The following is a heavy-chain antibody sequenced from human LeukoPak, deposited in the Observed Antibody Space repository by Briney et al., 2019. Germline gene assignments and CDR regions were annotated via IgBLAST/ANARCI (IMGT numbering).Heavy chain of an antibody. D-gene: IGHD4-17*01. CDR1: GYSFTSYW. V-gene: IGHV5-51*01. J-gene: IGHJ3*02. CDR2: IYPGDSDT. Sequence: GESLKISCKGSGYSFTSYWIGWVRPMPGKGLEWMGIIYPGDSDTRYSPSFQGQVTISADKSISTAYLQWSSLKASDTAMYYCARGVWATTTGPNDAFDIWGQGTMVTVSS. CDR3: ARGVWATTTGPNDAFDI.